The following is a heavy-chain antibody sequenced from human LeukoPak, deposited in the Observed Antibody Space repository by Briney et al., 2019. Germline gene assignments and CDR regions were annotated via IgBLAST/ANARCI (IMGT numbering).Heavy chain of an antibody. V-gene: IGHV3-21*01. CDR2: ISSSSSYI. Sequence: TGGSLRLSCAASGFTFSSYSMNWVRQAPGKGLEWVSSISSSSSYIYYADSVKGRFTISRDNAKNSLYLQMNSLRAEDTAVYYCARVDGYNLGWYFDYWGQGTLVTVSS. D-gene: IGHD5-24*01. CDR1: GFTFSSYS. CDR3: ARVDGYNLGWYFDY. J-gene: IGHJ4*02.